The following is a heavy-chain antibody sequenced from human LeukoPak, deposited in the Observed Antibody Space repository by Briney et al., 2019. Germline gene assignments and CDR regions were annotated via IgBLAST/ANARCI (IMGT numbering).Heavy chain of an antibody. D-gene: IGHD5-24*01. J-gene: IGHJ4*02. Sequence: ASVKVSCKASGYTFTGYYMHWVRQAPGQGLEWMGRINPNSGGTNYAQKFQGRVTMTRDTSISTAYMELSRLRSDGTAVYYCASTRLGDGYNYEFDYWGQGTLVTVSS. CDR2: INPNSGGT. V-gene: IGHV1-2*06. CDR1: GYTFTGYY. CDR3: ASTRLGDGYNYEFDY.